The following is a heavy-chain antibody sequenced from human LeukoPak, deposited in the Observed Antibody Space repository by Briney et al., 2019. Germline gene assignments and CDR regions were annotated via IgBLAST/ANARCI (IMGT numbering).Heavy chain of an antibody. CDR3: ASLVLLFFGESVAAGHVDMDV. V-gene: IGHV3-21*01. D-gene: IGHD3-10*01. CDR1: GFTFSSYN. Sequence: GGSLRLSCVVSGFTFSSYNMNWVRQAPGKGLEWVSSLGTSNSYIYYADSVKGRFAISRDNSRNTLYLQMNSLRVEDTAIYYCASLVLLFFGESVAAGHVDMDVWGKGTTVTVSS. CDR2: LGTSNSYI. J-gene: IGHJ6*03.